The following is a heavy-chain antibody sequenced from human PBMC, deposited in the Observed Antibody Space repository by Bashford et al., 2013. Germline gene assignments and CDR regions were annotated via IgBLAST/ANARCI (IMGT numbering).Heavy chain of an antibody. CDR2: ISAYNGNT. D-gene: IGHD3-9*01. J-gene: IGHJ6*02. V-gene: IGHV1-18*04. CDR1: GYTFTSYG. CDR3: AGSNTYYDMLTGFCPSCQYYAMDV. Sequence: ASVKVSCKASGYTFTSYGISWVRQAPGQGLEWMGWISAYNGNTNYAQKLRGRVTMTTDTSTSTAYMELRSLRSDDTAVYYCAGSNTYYDMLTGFCPSCQYYAMDVWGQGTTVTVSS.